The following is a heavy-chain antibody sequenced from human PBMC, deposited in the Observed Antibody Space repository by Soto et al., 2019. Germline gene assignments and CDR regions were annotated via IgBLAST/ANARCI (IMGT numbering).Heavy chain of an antibody. CDR3: SRGGFDSFRFNSFDP. Sequence: SETLSLTCSVSGDSIKGHYWTWIRQPPGKGLEWIGNIWSNENNNYSPSLRTRVPISSDPSKNEFSLILRSVTTADTDVYYCSRGGFDSFRFNSFDPWGQGILVTVSS. J-gene: IGHJ5*02. CDR1: GDSIKGHY. D-gene: IGHD3-16*01. V-gene: IGHV4-59*11. CDR2: IWSNENN.